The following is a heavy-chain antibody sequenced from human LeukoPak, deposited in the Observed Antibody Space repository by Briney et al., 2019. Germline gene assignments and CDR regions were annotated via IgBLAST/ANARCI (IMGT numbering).Heavy chain of an antibody. CDR3: TTLPWGGDYDFHY. D-gene: IGHD2-21*01. CDR2: IKNGGTT. V-gene: IGHV3-15*01. CDR1: GFIFSGAW. J-gene: IGHJ4*02. Sequence: PGGSLRLSCATSGFIFSGAWLSRVRQAPGKGLEWVGRIKNGGTTDYAAPVKGRFTISRDDSKNTLYLQMNSLKTEDTAVYYCTTLPWGGDYDFHYWGQGTLVTVSS.